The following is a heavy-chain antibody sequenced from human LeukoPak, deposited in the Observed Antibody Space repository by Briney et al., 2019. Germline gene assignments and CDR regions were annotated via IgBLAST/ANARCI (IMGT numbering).Heavy chain of an antibody. J-gene: IGHJ4*02. Sequence: PGGSLRLSCAASGFTFSNYGMHWVRQAPGKGLDWVAFIRYDGRNKYYADSVKGRFTISRDNSKNTLYLQMNSLRAEDTAVYYCARDVAPIDYWGQGTLVTVSS. CDR3: ARDVAPIDY. V-gene: IGHV3-30*02. CDR2: IRYDGRNK. CDR1: GFTFSNYG.